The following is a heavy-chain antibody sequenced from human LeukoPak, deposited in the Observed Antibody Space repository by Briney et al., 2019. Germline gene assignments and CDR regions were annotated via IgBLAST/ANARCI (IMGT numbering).Heavy chain of an antibody. V-gene: IGHV4-39*01. CDR3: TRLIVGANFDY. CDR2: IYYSGST. J-gene: IGHJ4*02. Sequence: ETLSLTCTVSGGSISSSSYYWGWIRQPPGKGLEWIGSIYYSGSTYYNPSLKSRVTISVDTSKNQFSLKLSSVTAADTAVYYCTRLIVGANFDYWGQGTLVTVSS. D-gene: IGHD1-26*01. CDR1: GGSISSSSYY.